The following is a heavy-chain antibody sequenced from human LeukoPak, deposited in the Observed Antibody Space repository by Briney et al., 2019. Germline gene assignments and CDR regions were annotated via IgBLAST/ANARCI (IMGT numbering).Heavy chain of an antibody. Sequence: SGPPLVKPTQPLTLTCTFSGFSLSTSGVGVGWIRQPPGKAPEWLARIYWNDDKRYSPSLKSRLAITKDTSKNQVVLTMTNMDPVDTATYYCVRTEYNWNDVGFDYWGQGTLVTVSS. CDR1: GFSLSTSGVG. CDR2: IYWNDDK. D-gene: IGHD1-1*01. V-gene: IGHV2-5*01. CDR3: VRTEYNWNDVGFDY. J-gene: IGHJ4*02.